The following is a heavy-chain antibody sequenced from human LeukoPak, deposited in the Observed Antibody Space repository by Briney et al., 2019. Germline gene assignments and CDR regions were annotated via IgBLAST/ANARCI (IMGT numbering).Heavy chain of an antibody. CDR2: TYYRSKWYY. Sequence: SQTLSLTCAISGDSVSSNGAAWNWIRQSPSRGLEWLGRTYYRSKWYYDYAVSVNSRIIINPDTSKNQFSLQLNSVTPEDTAVYYCARFYYDTSGHGAFDIWGQGTMVTVSS. CDR1: GDSVSSNGAA. V-gene: IGHV6-1*01. CDR3: ARFYYDTSGHGAFDI. J-gene: IGHJ3*02. D-gene: IGHD3-22*01.